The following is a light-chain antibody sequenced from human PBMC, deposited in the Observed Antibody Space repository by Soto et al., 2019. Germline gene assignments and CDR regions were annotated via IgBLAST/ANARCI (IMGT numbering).Light chain of an antibody. CDR3: SSYTSSSPYVL. V-gene: IGLV2-14*01. Sequence: QSVLTQPASVSGSPGQSITISCTGTSSDVGGYKYVSWYQQHPGKAPKLMIYEVINRPSGVSNRFSGSKSGNTASLTISGLQAEDEADYYCSSYTSSSPYVLFGGGTKLTVL. J-gene: IGLJ2*01. CDR2: EVI. CDR1: SSDVGGYKY.